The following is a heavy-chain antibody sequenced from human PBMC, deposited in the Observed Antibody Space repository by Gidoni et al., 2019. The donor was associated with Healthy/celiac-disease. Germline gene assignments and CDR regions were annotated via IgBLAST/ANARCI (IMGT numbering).Heavy chain of an antibody. J-gene: IGHJ4*02. CDR1: GFTFSSYE. CDR2: ISSSGSTI. CDR3: ARVGGSSGWSMGYFDY. V-gene: IGHV3-48*03. D-gene: IGHD6-19*01. Sequence: EVQLVESGGGLVQPGGSLRLSCAASGFTFSSYEMNWVRQAPGKGLEWVSYISSSGSTIYYADSVKGRFTISRDNAKNSLYLQMNSLRAEDTAVYYCARVGGSSGWSMGYFDYWGQGTLVTVSS.